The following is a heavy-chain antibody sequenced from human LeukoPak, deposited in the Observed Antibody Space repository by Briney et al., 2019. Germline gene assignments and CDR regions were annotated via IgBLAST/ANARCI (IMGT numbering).Heavy chain of an antibody. D-gene: IGHD6-19*01. CDR2: INHSGST. CDR3: ARGRMIAVAGPPESGASDY. V-gene: IGHV4-34*01. CDR1: GGSFSGYY. Sequence: SETLSLTCAVYGGSFSGYYWSWIRQPPGKGLEWIGEINHSGSTNYNPSLKSRVTISVDTSKNQFSLKLSSVTAADTAVYYCARGRMIAVAGPPESGASDYWGQGTLVTVSS. J-gene: IGHJ4*02.